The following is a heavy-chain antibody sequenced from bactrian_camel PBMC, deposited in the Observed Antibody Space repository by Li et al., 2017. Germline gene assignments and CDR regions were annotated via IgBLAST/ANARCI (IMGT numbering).Heavy chain of an antibody. Sequence: HVQLVESGGGSVQAGGSLRLSCAASGYTLGSYNMGWFRQAPGKEREGVAGIDNYGTTIYADSVKGRFTISKDNAKNTLYLQMSSLTPEDTAMYYCAAAAGYVPKSEMLASVPYGYWGQGTQVTVS. CDR1: GYTLGSYN. CDR2: IDNYGTT. J-gene: IGHJ6*01. V-gene: IGHV3S55*01. CDR3: AAAAGYVPKSEMLASVPYGY. D-gene: IGHD1*01.